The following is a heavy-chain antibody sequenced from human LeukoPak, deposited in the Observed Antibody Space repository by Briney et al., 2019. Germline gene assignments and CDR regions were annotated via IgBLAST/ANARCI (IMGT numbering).Heavy chain of an antibody. CDR3: ARRFATLYYYYMDV. CDR2: ISAYNGNT. CDR1: GYTFTSYG. J-gene: IGHJ6*03. Sequence: ASVKVSCKASGYTFTSYGISWVRQAPGQGLEWMGWISAYNGNTNYAQKLQGRVTMTTDTSTSTAYMELRSLRSDDTAVYYCARRFATLYYYYMDVWGKGTTVTISS. V-gene: IGHV1-18*01. D-gene: IGHD1-26*01.